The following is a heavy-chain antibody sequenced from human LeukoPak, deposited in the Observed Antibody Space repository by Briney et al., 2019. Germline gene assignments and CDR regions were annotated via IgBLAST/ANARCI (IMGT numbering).Heavy chain of an antibody. CDR3: AKPVAGSSLGAFDI. CDR1: GFTFSNYA. CDR2: LTSSGGTT. V-gene: IGHV3-23*01. D-gene: IGHD6-19*01. Sequence: GRSLRLSCAASGFTFSNYAMSWVRQAPGRGLEWVSGLTSSGGTTYYADSVKGRFTISRDNSRSTLYLQTNSLRVEDTAVYYCAKPVAGSSLGAFDIWGQGTMVTVPS. J-gene: IGHJ3*02.